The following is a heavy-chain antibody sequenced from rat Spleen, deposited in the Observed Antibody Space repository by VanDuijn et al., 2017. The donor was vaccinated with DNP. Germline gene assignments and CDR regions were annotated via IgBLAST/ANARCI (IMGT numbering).Heavy chain of an antibody. CDR2: ISYDSSTT. CDR1: GFNFNDYW. Sequence: EVKLVESGGGLVQPGRSLKLSCVASGFNFNDYWMGWVRQAPTKGLEWVATISYDSSTTYYRGSVRGRFTISRDNAKSTLYLQMDSLRSEDTATYYCTRLQSLFDNWGQGVMVTVSS. J-gene: IGHJ2*01. CDR3: TRLQSLFDN. V-gene: IGHV5-29*01.